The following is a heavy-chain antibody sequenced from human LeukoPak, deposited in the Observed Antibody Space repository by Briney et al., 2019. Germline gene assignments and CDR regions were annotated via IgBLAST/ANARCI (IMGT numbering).Heavy chain of an antibody. CDR2: ISYDGSNK. CDR3: ARGQALIITDAFDI. V-gene: IGHV3-30-3*01. Sequence: GGSLRLSCAASRFTFNNYAMHWVRQAPGKGLEWVAVISYDGSNKYYADSVKGRFTISRDNSKNTLYLQMNGLRAEDTAVYFCARGQALIITDAFDIWGQGTMVTVSS. J-gene: IGHJ3*02. CDR1: RFTFNNYA. D-gene: IGHD3-10*01.